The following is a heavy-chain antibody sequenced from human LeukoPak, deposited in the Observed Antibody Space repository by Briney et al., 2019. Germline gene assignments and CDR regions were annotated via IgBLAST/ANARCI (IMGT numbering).Heavy chain of an antibody. CDR3: ARYGRLGGESFDY. V-gene: IGHV3-48*03. CDR2: ISTSVSTT. CDR1: GFTFSSYE. D-gene: IGHD2-21*01. J-gene: IGHJ4*02. Sequence: PGGSLRLSCAASGFTFSSYEMNWVRQAPGKGLEWVSYISTSVSTTYYADSVKGRFTISRDNGKNSLYLHMSSLRDEDTAVYCCARYGRLGGESFDYWGQGTLVTVSS.